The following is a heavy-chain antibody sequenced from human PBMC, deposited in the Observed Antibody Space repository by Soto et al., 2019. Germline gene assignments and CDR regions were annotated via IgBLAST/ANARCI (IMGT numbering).Heavy chain of an antibody. CDR1: GYTFTDFY. CDR2: INPNSGGT. Sequence: ASVNVSCKSSGYTFTDFYLHWVRQAPGQGLEWMGWINPNSGGTTYAQKFQGRVTMTRDTSITTAYMELSSLKSDDTAVFYCARSRDGYNQWGQGTLVTVSS. J-gene: IGHJ4*02. D-gene: IGHD5-12*01. CDR3: ARSRDGYNQ. V-gene: IGHV1-2*02.